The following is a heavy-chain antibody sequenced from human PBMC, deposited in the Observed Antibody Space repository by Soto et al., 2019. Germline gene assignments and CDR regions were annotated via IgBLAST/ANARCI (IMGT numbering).Heavy chain of an antibody. CDR1: GGSFSGYY. Sequence: SETLSLTCAVYGGSFSGYYWSWIRQPPGKGLEWIGEINHSGSTNYNPSLKSRVTISVDTSKNQFSLKLSSVTAADTAVYYCARKFINCINGVCYSAYYFDYWGQGTLVTVSS. D-gene: IGHD2-8*01. V-gene: IGHV4-34*01. CDR2: INHSGST. J-gene: IGHJ4*02. CDR3: ARKFINCINGVCYSAYYFDY.